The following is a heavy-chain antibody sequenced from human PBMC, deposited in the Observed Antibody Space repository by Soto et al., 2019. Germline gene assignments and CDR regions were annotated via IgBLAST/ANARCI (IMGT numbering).Heavy chain of an antibody. CDR1: GGLFSSYA. Sequence: QEQLVQSGAEVKKSGSSVKVSCKDTGGLFSSYAVSWVRQAPGQGLEWMGGIIPVFDTVYYAQKFQGRATITADESTNTAYMELSSLRSEDRAMYYCARGGSGYVWFNEFWGQGTLVTVSS. CDR2: IIPVFDTV. CDR3: ARGGSGYVWFNEF. D-gene: IGHD3-22*01. J-gene: IGHJ4*02. V-gene: IGHV1-69*01.